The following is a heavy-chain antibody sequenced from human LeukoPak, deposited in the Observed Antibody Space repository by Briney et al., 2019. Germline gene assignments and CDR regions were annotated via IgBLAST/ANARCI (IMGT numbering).Heavy chain of an antibody. CDR3: ARDSGWYQVVFDY. V-gene: IGHV4-39*02. CDR1: GGSISSSSYY. CDR2: IYYSGST. J-gene: IGHJ4*02. D-gene: IGHD6-19*01. Sequence: PSETLSLTCTVSGGSISSSSYYWGWIRQPPGKGLEWIGSIYYSGSTYYNPSLKSRVTISVDTSKNQFSLKLSSVTAADTAVYYCARDSGWYQVVFDYWGQGTLVTVSS.